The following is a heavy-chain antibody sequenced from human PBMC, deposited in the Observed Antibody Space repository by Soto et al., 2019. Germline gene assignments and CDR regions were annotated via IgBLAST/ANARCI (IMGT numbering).Heavy chain of an antibody. Sequence: ASVKVSCKASGYTFTSYGISWVRQAPGQGLEWMGWISAYNGNTNYAQKLQGRVTMTTDTSTSTAYMELRSLRSDDTAVYYCARDLNGGKYSNQNWFDPWGQGTLVTVSS. CDR1: GYTFTSYG. D-gene: IGHD4-4*01. J-gene: IGHJ5*02. CDR2: ISAYNGNT. CDR3: ARDLNGGKYSNQNWFDP. V-gene: IGHV1-18*01.